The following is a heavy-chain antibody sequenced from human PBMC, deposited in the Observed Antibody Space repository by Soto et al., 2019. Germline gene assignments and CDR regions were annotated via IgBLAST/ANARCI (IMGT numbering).Heavy chain of an antibody. J-gene: IGHJ4*02. CDR2: IRSKPNKFAT. D-gene: IGHD3-3*01. CDR3: ASVRLFGVVFDY. V-gene: IGHV3-73*01. CDR1: GFNISGSA. Sequence: GGSLRLSCVASGFNISGSAVHWVRQASGKGLEWIGRIRSKPNKFATTYGASMQGRLSFSRDDSKNTAYLQMNSLKTEDTAVYYCASVRLFGVVFDYWGRGTPVTDS.